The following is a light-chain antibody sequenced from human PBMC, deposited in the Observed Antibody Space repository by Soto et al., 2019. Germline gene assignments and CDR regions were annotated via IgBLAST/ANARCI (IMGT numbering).Light chain of an antibody. CDR3: QQYGSSGT. J-gene: IGKJ1*01. V-gene: IGKV3-20*01. CDR1: QSVSNNY. Sequence: EIVLTRSPGTLSLSPGKRATLSCRASQSVSNNYLAWYQQKPGQAPRLLIYGASNRATGIPDRFSGSGSVTDFTLTISRLEPEDFAVYYCQQYGSSGTVGQGTKVDTK. CDR2: GAS.